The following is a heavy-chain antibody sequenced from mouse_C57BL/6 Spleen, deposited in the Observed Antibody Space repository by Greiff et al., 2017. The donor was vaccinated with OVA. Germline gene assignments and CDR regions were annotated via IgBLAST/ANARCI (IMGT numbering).Heavy chain of an antibody. CDR3: AGDSNYFYFGG. Sequence: DVKLVESGGGLVKPGGSLKLSCAASGFTFSDYGMHWVRQAPEKGLEWVAYISSGSSTIYYADTVKGRFTISRDNAKNTLFLQMTSLRSEDTAMYYCAGDSNYFYFGGWGQGTTLTVAS. J-gene: IGHJ2*01. CDR1: GFTFSDYG. D-gene: IGHD2-5*01. V-gene: IGHV5-17*01. CDR2: ISSGSSTI.